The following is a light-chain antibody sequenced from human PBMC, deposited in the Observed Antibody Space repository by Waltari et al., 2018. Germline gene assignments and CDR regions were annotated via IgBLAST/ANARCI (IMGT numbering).Light chain of an antibody. Sequence: EIVLTQSPGTLSLSPGGRATLSCRASQSVTSNYLAWYQQKPGQAPRLIMFGASTRATGIPDRVSGSGSGTDFTLTISRLEPEDFAVYYCQKYGTSPRTFGQGTKVEIK. CDR3: QKYGTSPRT. CDR1: QSVTSNY. J-gene: IGKJ1*01. V-gene: IGKV3-20*01. CDR2: GAS.